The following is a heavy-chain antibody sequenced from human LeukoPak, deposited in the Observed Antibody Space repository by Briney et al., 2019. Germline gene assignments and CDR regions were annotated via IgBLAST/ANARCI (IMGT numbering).Heavy chain of an antibody. V-gene: IGHV4-34*01. CDR3: ARHAYYGSGSYYNPVSD. CDR1: GGSFSGYY. J-gene: IGHJ4*02. Sequence: SETLSLTCAVYGGSFSGYYWSWIRQPPGKGLEWIGEINHSGSTNYNPSLKSRVTISVDTSKNQFSLKLSSVTAADTAVYYCARHAYYGSGSYYNPVSDWGQGTLVTVSS. CDR2: INHSGST. D-gene: IGHD3-10*01.